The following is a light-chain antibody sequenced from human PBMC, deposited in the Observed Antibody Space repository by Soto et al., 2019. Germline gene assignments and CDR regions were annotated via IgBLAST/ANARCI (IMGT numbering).Light chain of an antibody. CDR2: GAS. V-gene: IGKV3D-15*01. Sequence: EIVLTQSPGTLSLSPVERATLSCRASQSVSSTYLAWYQQKPGQAPRLLIYGASTRVTGIPARFSGSGSGTEFTLTISSLQSEDFAVYYCQQYNNWPPRITFGQGTRLEIK. J-gene: IGKJ5*01. CDR1: QSVSSTY. CDR3: QQYNNWPPRIT.